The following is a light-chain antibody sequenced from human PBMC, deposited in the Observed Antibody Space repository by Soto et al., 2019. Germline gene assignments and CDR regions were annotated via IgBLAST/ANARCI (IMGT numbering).Light chain of an antibody. Sequence: QSVLTQPRSVSGSPGQSVTISCTGTSSDVGGYNYVSWYQQHPGKAPKLMIYDVSKRPSGVPDRFSGSKSDNTASLTISGLQAEDEADYYCCSYAGSYTFYVFGTGTQLTVL. CDR2: DVS. J-gene: IGLJ1*01. CDR1: SSDVGGYNY. V-gene: IGLV2-11*01. CDR3: CSYAGSYTFYV.